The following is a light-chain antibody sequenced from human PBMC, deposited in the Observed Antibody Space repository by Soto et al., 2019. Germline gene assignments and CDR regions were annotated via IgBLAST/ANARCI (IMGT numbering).Light chain of an antibody. Sequence: DIVLTQSAGTLSLSLGERATLSCRXSQSVSSSYLAWYQQKPGQAPRLLIYGASSRPTGIPDRFSGSGSGTDCTLTISRLEPEDVAVYHCQQYNSWPPTLCHGTRLEIK. CDR3: QQYNSWPPT. J-gene: IGKJ5*01. CDR2: GAS. V-gene: IGKV3-20*01. CDR1: QSVSSSY.